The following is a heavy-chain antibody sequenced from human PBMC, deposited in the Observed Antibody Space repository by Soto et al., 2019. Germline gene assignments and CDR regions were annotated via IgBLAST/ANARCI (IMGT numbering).Heavy chain of an antibody. V-gene: IGHV1-18*01. J-gene: IGHJ4*02. Sequence: QVQLVQSGAEGKKPGASVKVSCKTSGYTFSNYGIAWVRQAPGQGLEWMGWISVYNYNTNYAQKLQGRVTMTRDISTRTAYMELRSLIADDTAVYYCARGGGYYGSGTDPFDYWGQGTLVTVSS. CDR2: ISVYNYNT. D-gene: IGHD3-10*01. CDR1: GYTFSNYG. CDR3: ARGGGYYGSGTDPFDY.